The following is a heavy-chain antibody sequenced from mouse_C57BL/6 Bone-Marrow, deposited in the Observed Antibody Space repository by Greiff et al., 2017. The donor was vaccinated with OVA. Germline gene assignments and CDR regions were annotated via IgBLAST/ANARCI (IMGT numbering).Heavy chain of an antibody. V-gene: IGHV1-63*01. CDR1: GYTFTNYW. CDR3: ARRGLLRYYFDY. J-gene: IGHJ2*01. CDR2: IYPGGGYT. Sequence: VQLQESGAELVRPGTSVKMSCKASGYTFTNYWIGWAKQRPGHGLEWIGDIYPGGGYTNYNEKFKGKATLTADKSSSTAYMQFSSLTSEDSAIYYCARRGLLRYYFDYWGQGTTLTVSS. D-gene: IGHD1-1*01.